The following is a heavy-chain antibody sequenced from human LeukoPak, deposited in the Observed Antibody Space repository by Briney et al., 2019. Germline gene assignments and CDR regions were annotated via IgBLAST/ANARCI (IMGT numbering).Heavy chain of an antibody. V-gene: IGHV4-34*01. D-gene: IGHD2-2*01. CDR2: INHSGST. CDR1: GFTFSSYA. J-gene: IGHJ4*02. CDR3: ARGRHQLLPPGPGGFDY. Sequence: GTLRLSCAASGFTFSSYAMSWVRQPPGKGLEWIGEINHSGSTNYNPSLKSRVTISVDTSKNQFSLKLSSVTAADTAVYYCARGRHQLLPPGPGGFDYWGQGTLVTVSS.